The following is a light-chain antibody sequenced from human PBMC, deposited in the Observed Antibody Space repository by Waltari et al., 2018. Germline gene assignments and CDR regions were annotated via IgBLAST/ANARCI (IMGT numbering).Light chain of an antibody. J-gene: IGKJ5*01. Sequence: EIVLTQSPATLSLSPGESATLSCRASQTISNYLGWYQQKPGQAPRLLIYDASNRATGIPARFSCSGAGTDFTLTISSLEPGDFAVYYCQQRANWHPITFGQGTRLEI. CDR3: QQRANWHPIT. CDR2: DAS. V-gene: IGKV3-11*01. CDR1: QTISNY.